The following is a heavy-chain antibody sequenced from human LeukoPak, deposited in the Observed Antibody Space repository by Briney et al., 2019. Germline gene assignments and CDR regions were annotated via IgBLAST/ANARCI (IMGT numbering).Heavy chain of an antibody. CDR3: AREGGAAAVWFDP. CDR2: IYYSGST. J-gene: IGHJ5*02. Sequence: SETLSLTCTVSGGSISSYYWSWIRQPPGKGLEGFGYIYYSGSTNYNPSLKSRVTISVDTSKNQFSLKLSSVTAADTAVYYCAREGGAAAVWFDPWGQGTLVTVSS. CDR1: GGSISSYY. D-gene: IGHD6-13*01. V-gene: IGHV4-59*01.